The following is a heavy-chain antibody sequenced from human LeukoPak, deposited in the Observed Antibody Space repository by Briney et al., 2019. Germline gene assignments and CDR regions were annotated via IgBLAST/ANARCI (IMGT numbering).Heavy chain of an antibody. CDR3: AKDSITIFGVVNYFDY. Sequence: PGGSLRLSCAASGVTFSSYAMSWVRHAPGKGLEWVSAISGSGGGTSYADSVKGRFTISRDNSKNTLYLQMNSLRAEATAVSYCAKDSITIFGVVNYFDYWGQGTLVTVSS. D-gene: IGHD3-3*01. V-gene: IGHV3-23*01. J-gene: IGHJ4*02. CDR2: ISGSGGGT. CDR1: GVTFSSYA.